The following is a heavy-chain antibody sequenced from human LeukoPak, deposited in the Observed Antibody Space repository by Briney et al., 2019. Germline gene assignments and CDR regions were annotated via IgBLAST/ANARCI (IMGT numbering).Heavy chain of an antibody. J-gene: IGHJ4*02. D-gene: IGHD2-15*01. CDR2: INTNTGNP. CDR3: AGAGSGCSGGSCYTPLIDY. CDR1: GYTFTSYA. V-gene: IGHV7-4-1*02. Sequence: GASVKVSCKASGYTFTSYAMHWVRQAPGQGLEWMGWINTNTGNPTYAQGFTGRFVFSLDTSVSTAYLQISSLKAEDTAVYYCAGAGSGCSGGSCYTPLIDYWGQGTLVTVSS.